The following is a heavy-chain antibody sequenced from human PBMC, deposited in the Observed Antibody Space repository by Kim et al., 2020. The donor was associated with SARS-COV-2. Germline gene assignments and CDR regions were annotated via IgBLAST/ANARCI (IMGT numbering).Heavy chain of an antibody. CDR3: ARHRSSGWDN. V-gene: IGHV4-59*08. D-gene: IGHD6-19*01. CDR2: IYYTGRT. J-gene: IGHJ4*02. Sequence: SETLSLTCSVSGGSINGYYWSWIRQPPGKGLEWVGYIYYTGRTVYNPSLKSRVFISVDTSKDQFSLKLSSVTAADTAVYYCARHRSSGWDNWGQGTLVTVSS. CDR1: GGSINGYY.